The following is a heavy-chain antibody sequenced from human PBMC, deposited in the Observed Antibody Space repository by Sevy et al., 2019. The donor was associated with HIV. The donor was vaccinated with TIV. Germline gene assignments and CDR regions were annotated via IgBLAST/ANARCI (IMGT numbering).Heavy chain of an antibody. V-gene: IGHV1-24*01. CDR3: ATLDFWSDYPFYGVDV. Sequence: ASVKVSCKVSGYTLSKLPMHWVRQAPGKGLEWMGGFDPEDGETIYAQMFQGRVIMTEDTSSDTAYMGLSSLRSEDTAVYYCATLDFWSDYPFYGVDVWGQGTTVTVSS. CDR2: FDPEDGET. D-gene: IGHD3-3*01. J-gene: IGHJ6*02. CDR1: GYTLSKLP.